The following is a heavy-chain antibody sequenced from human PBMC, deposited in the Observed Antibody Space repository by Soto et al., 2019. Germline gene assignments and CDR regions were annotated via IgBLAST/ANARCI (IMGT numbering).Heavy chain of an antibody. CDR2: ISAGGSST. J-gene: IGHJ4*02. Sequence: GGSKILSYAASGLNFSSFFMILVRQKPGKGLEWVSTISAGGSSTYYADSVKGRFTISRDNSKNTLYLQMNSLRPEDTAVYYCAKDGALGLYYFDYWVQGTLVTGSS. CDR1: GLNFSSFF. CDR3: AKDGALGLYYFDY. D-gene: IGHD3-10*01. V-gene: IGHV3-23*01.